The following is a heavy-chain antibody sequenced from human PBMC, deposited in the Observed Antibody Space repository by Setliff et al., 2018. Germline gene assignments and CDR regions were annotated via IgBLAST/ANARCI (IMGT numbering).Heavy chain of an antibody. V-gene: IGHV1-8*03. CDR1: GYTFTSYD. Sequence: ASVKVSCKASGYTFTSYDINWVRQATGQGLEWMGWMNPNSGNTGYAQKFQGRVTITADNSTSTAYMELSSLRSEDTAVYYCAPSRQYSSSPFDYWGQGTLVTVS. D-gene: IGHD6-6*01. CDR3: APSRQYSSSPFDY. J-gene: IGHJ4*02. CDR2: MNPNSGNT.